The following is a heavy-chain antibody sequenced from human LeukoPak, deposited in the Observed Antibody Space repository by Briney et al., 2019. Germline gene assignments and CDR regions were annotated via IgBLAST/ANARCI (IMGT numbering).Heavy chain of an antibody. V-gene: IGHV3-74*01. D-gene: IGHD3-10*01. J-gene: IGHJ4*02. Sequence: GGSLRLSCAASGFTFSSYWMHWVRHAPGKGLVWVSRINSDETSTSYADSVRGRFTISRDNAKNTLYLQMNSLRAEDTAVYYCASGRGVNGDYWGQGTLVTVSS. CDR3: ASGRGVNGDY. CDR2: INSDETST. CDR1: GFTFSSYW.